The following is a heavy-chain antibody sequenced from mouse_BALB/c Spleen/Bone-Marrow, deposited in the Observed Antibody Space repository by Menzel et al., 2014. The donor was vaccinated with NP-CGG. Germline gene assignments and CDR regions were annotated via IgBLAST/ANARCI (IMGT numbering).Heavy chain of an antibody. CDR3: ARELSWYFDV. CDR2: IYPYNGGT. D-gene: IGHD1-1*02. Sequence: VHVKQSGPELVKTGASVKISCKASGHSFTGYYMHWVKQSHGKSLEWIGYIYPYNGGTGYNQKFKSKATLTVDNSSSTAYMELRSLTSEDSAVYYCARELSWYFDVWGAGTTVTVSS. V-gene: IGHV1S29*02. CDR1: GHSFTGYY. J-gene: IGHJ1*01.